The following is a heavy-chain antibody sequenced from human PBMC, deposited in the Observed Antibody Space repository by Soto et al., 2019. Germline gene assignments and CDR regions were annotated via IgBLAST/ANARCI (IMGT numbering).Heavy chain of an antibody. V-gene: IGHV4-34*01. Sequence: SETLSLTCAVYGGSFSGYYWSWIRQPPGKGLEWIGEINHSGSTNYNPSLKSRVTISVDTSKNQFSLKLSSVTAADTAVYYCARGAPNIVVVPAAMRRGWFDPWGQGTLVTVSS. J-gene: IGHJ5*02. CDR2: INHSGST. CDR1: GGSFSGYY. D-gene: IGHD2-2*01. CDR3: ARGAPNIVVVPAAMRRGWFDP.